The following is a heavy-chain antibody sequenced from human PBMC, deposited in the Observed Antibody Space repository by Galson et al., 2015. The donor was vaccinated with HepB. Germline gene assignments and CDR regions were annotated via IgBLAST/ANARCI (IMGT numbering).Heavy chain of an antibody. Sequence: SLRLSCAASGFTFSNYVMSWVRQAPGKGLEWISHIRSGGSPVYYADSVKGRFTMSRDDAKDSVFLQMNSLRDEDTAVYYCARDEGQGARVYWGQGTLVTVSS. CDR2: IRSGGSPV. J-gene: IGHJ4*02. V-gene: IGHV3-48*02. D-gene: IGHD4/OR15-4a*01. CDR1: GFTFSNYV. CDR3: ARDEGQGARVY.